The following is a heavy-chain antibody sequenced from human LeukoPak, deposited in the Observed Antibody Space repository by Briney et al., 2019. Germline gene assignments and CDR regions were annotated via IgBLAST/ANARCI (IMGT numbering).Heavy chain of an antibody. Sequence: SETLSLTCTVSGGSISSSTYSWGWIRQPPGKGLEWIGTMFYSGSTNFNPSLKSRVTISVDTSKNQFSLKLSSVTAADTAVYYCAREGGTRFILDSWGQGTLVTVSS. CDR3: AREGGTRFILDS. CDR2: MFYSGST. D-gene: IGHD3-9*01. J-gene: IGHJ4*02. CDR1: GGSISSSTYS. V-gene: IGHV4-39*07.